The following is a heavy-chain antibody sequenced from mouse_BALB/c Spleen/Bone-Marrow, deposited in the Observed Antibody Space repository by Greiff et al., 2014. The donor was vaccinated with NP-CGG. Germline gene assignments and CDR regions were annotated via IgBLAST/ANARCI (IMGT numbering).Heavy chain of an antibody. CDR2: IHPNSGNT. CDR3: ARSYRFWYFDV. V-gene: IGHV1S130*01. J-gene: IGHJ1*01. Sequence: QVQLQQSGSVLVRPGTSVNLSCKASGFTFTSSWMHWAKQRPGQGLEWIGDIHPNSGNTYYNEKFKGKATLTVDSSSSTAYVDLSSLTSEDSAVYFCARSYRFWYFDVWGAGTTDTVSS. CDR1: GFTFTSSW. D-gene: IGHD2-14*01.